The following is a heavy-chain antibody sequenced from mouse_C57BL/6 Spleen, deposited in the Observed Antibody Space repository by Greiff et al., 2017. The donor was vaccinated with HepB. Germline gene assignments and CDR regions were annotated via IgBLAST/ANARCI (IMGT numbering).Heavy chain of an antibody. V-gene: IGHV1-15*01. CDR1: GYTFTDYE. CDR3: TQTGGFDY. D-gene: IGHD4-1*01. Sequence: LVESGAELVRPGASVTLSCKASGYTFTDYEMHWVKQTPVHGLEWIGAIDPETGGTAYNQKFKGKAILTADKSSSTAYMELRSLTSEDSAVYYCTQTGGFDYWGQGTTLTVSS. CDR2: IDPETGGT. J-gene: IGHJ2*01.